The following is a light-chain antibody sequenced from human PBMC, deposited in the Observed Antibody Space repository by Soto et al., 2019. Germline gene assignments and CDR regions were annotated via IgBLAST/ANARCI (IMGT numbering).Light chain of an antibody. CDR1: STDVGGFNY. V-gene: IGLV2-14*01. CDR3: SSYTSVAPVV. Sequence: QSALTQPASVSGSPGQSITISCTAISTDVGGFNYVSWYQQHPGKVPKLIIYDVSYRPSGVSHRFSGSKSGDTASLTISGLQTEDEAHYYCSSYTSVAPVVFGGGTKVTVL. J-gene: IGLJ2*01. CDR2: DVS.